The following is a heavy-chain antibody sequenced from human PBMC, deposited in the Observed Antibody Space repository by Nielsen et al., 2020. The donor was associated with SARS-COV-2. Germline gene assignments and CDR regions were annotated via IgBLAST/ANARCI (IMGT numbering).Heavy chain of an antibody. CDR1: GFTFSSYA. Sequence: GGSLRLSCAASGFTFSSYAMSWVRQAPGKGLEWVGFIRSKAYGGTTEYAASVKGRFTISRDDSKSIAYLQMNSLKTEDTAVYYCTRDEDYYDSSGYYPPYFDYWGQGTLVTVSS. J-gene: IGHJ4*02. CDR2: IRSKAYGGTT. V-gene: IGHV3-49*04. D-gene: IGHD3-22*01. CDR3: TRDEDYYDSSGYYPPYFDY.